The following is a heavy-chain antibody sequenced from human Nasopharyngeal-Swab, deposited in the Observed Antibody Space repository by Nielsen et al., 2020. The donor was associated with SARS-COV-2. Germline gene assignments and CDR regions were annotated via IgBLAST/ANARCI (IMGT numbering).Heavy chain of an antibody. CDR3: ARDYGDYERMKYYYYYGMDV. CDR2: ISSSGSTI. V-gene: IGHV3-48*03. D-gene: IGHD4-17*01. Sequence: SLKISCAASGFTFSSYEMNWVRQAPGKGLEWVSYISSSGSTIYYADSVKGRFTISRDNAKNSLYLQMNSLRAEDTAVYYCARDYGDYERMKYYYYYGMDVWGKGTTVTVSS. CDR1: GFTFSSYE. J-gene: IGHJ6*04.